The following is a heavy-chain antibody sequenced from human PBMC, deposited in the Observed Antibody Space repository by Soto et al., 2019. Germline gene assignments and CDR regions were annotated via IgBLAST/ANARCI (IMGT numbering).Heavy chain of an antibody. Sequence: QLQLQESGPGLVKPSETLSLTCTVSGGSISSSSYYWGWIRQPPGKGLEWIGSIYYSGNTYYNPSLKSRVTMSVYTSKTQVALKLSSVTAADTAVYYCARHVAGYSSGLDYWGQGTLVTVSS. V-gene: IGHV4-39*01. D-gene: IGHD6-19*01. CDR3: ARHVAGYSSGLDY. CDR1: GGSISSSSYY. CDR2: IYYSGNT. J-gene: IGHJ4*02.